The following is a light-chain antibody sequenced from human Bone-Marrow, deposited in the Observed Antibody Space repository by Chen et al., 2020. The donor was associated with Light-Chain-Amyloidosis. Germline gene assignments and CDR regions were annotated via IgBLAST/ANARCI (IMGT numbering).Light chain of an antibody. CDR2: EVT. CDR1: SSDVGGDNH. CDR3: SSYTITNTLV. J-gene: IGLJ1*01. V-gene: IGLV2-14*01. Sequence: QSALTQPASVSGSPGQSITISCTGTSSDVGGDNHVSWYQQHPDKAPKLMIYEVTNRPSWVPDRFSGSKADNTDSLTIYGLQTEDESDYFCSSYTITNTLVFGSGTRVTVL.